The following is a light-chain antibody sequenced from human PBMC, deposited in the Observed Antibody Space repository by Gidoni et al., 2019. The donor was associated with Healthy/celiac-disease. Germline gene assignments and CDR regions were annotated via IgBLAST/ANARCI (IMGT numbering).Light chain of an antibody. CDR2: GAS. V-gene: IGKV3-15*01. CDR1: QSVSSN. Sequence: EIVMTQSPATLSVSPGERATLSCRASQSVSSNLAWYQQKPGQAPRLLIYGASTRANGIPARFSGSGSGTEFTLTIRSLQSEDVAVYYCQQYSNWPPLTFGGGTKVEIK. CDR3: QQYSNWPPLT. J-gene: IGKJ4*01.